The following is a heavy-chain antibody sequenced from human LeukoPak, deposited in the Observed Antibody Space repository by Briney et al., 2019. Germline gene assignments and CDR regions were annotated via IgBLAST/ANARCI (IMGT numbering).Heavy chain of an antibody. Sequence: SQTLSLTCAISGDSVSSNSAAWNWIRQSPSRGLEWLGRTYYRSKSYNDYAVSVKSRITINPDTSKNQFSLQLNSVTPEDTAVYYCARVPDVVVIANRSDAFDIWGQGTMVTVSS. CDR3: ARVPDVVVIANRSDAFDI. D-gene: IGHD2-21*01. CDR2: TYYRSKSYN. J-gene: IGHJ3*02. V-gene: IGHV6-1*01. CDR1: GDSVSSNSAA.